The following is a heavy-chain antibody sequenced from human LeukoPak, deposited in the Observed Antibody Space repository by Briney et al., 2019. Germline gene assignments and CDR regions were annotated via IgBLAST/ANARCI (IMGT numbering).Heavy chain of an antibody. V-gene: IGHV1-69*13. Sequence: SVTVSCKASGYTFTSYGISWVRQAPGQGLEWMGGIIPIFGTANYAQKFQGRVTITADESTSTAYMELSSLRSEDTAVYYCATGEEYCSSTSCRNWFDPWGQGTLVTVSS. CDR1: GYTFTSYG. CDR2: IIPIFGTA. J-gene: IGHJ5*02. CDR3: ATGEEYCSSTSCRNWFDP. D-gene: IGHD2-2*01.